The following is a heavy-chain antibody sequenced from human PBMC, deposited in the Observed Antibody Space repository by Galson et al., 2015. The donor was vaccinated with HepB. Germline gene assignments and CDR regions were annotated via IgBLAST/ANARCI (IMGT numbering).Heavy chain of an antibody. CDR3: TTLRFLEWLGDY. J-gene: IGHJ4*02. V-gene: IGHV3-15*01. CDR2: IKSKTDGGTT. D-gene: IGHD3-3*01. CDR1: GFTFSNAW. Sequence: SLRLSCAASGFTFSNAWMSWVRQAPGKGLEWVGRIKSKTDGGTTDYAAPVKGRFTISRDDSKNTLYLQMNSLKTEDTAVYYCTTLRFLEWLGDYWGQGTLVTVSS.